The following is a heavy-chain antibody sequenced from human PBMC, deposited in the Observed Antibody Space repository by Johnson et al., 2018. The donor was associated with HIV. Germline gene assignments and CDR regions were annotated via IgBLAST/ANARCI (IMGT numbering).Heavy chain of an antibody. CDR3: ARHKAVADAFDI. V-gene: IGHV3-74*02. D-gene: IGHD6-19*01. J-gene: IGHJ3*02. Sequence: MLLVESGGGLVQPGGSLRLSCAASGFRFSSSWMHWVRQAPGKGLVWVSRINSSGGSTAYADSVKGRFTIAREKTKDALSLQMNSLRAEDTAVYYCARHKAVADAFDIWGQGTVVTVSS. CDR2: INSSGGST. CDR1: GFRFSSSW.